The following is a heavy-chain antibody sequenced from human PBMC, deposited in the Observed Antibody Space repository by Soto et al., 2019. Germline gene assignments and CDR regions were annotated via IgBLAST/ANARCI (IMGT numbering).Heavy chain of an antibody. J-gene: IGHJ4*02. CDR1: GFTFSNYG. CDR3: VGGRYFGDY. CDR2: ISYDGSNK. D-gene: IGHD2-21*02. V-gene: IGHV3-30*03. Sequence: QGQLVESGGGVVQPGRSLRLSCAASGFTFSNYGMQWVRQAPGKGLEWVTVISYDGSNKYYADSVKGRFTISRDNSKNTVYLQLSSLRPEDTAVYYCVGGRYFGDYWGQGALVTVSS.